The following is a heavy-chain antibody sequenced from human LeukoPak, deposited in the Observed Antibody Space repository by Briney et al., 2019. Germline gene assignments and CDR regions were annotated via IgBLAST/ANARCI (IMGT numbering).Heavy chain of an antibody. D-gene: IGHD3-10*01. CDR1: GGSISSYY. Sequence: PSETLSLTCTVSGGSISSYYWSWLRQPPGKGREGSGYIYYSGSTNYNPSIKSRVTISVDTSKNQFSLKLRSVTAADTAVYYCAGHGHDGRSGDDAFDIWGQGTMVTVSS. CDR2: IYYSGST. J-gene: IGHJ3*02. V-gene: IGHV4-59*08. CDR3: AGHGHDGRSGDDAFDI.